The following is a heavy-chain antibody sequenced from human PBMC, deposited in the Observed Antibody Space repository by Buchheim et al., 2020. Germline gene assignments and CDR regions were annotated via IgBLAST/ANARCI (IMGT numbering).Heavy chain of an antibody. V-gene: IGHV4-59*01. CDR3: TRVKLDAFSACAY. CDR1: GGSISTYY. CDR2: IRYTGST. D-gene: IGHD3/OR15-3a*01. J-gene: IGHJ4*02. Sequence: QVQLQESGPGLVKPSETLSLTCTVSGGSISTYYWSWIRQPPGKGLEWIGYIRYTGSTNSNPSLKSRVTISVDSSKNQFSLKLSSVTAADTAVYYCTRVKLDAFSACAYWGQGTL.